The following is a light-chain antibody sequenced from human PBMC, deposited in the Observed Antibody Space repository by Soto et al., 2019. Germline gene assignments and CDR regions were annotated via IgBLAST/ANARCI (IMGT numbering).Light chain of an antibody. CDR1: QTISSW. CDR2: KAS. J-gene: IGKJ1*01. V-gene: IGKV1-5*03. Sequence: DIKMTKSASTLSVSVGDGVTITCRASQTISSWLAWYQQKPGKAPKLLIYKASTLKSGVPSRFSGSGSGTEFTLTISSLQPDDFATYYCQHYNSYSEAFGQGTKVDIK. CDR3: QHYNSYSEA.